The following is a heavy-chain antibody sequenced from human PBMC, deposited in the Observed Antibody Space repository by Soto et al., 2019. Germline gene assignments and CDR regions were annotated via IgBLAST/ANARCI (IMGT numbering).Heavy chain of an antibody. J-gene: IGHJ4*02. V-gene: IGHV3-23*01. D-gene: IGHD3-10*01. CDR1: GFTFSSYA. Sequence: PGGSLRLSCAASGFTFSSYAMSWVRQAPGKGLEWVSGISGSGGSTYYADSVKGRFTISRDNSKNTLFLQMNSLRAEDTAVYYCAKSPTLWFGELLFDYWGQGTLVTVSS. CDR3: AKSPTLWFGELLFDY. CDR2: ISGSGGST.